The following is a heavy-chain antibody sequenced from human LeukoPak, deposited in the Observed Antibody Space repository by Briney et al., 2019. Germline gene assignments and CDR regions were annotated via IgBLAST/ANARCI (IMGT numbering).Heavy chain of an antibody. CDR1: GFTFSSYS. CDR3: AREAMVRGITTYYFDY. J-gene: IGHJ4*02. V-gene: IGHV3-48*01. CDR2: ISSSSSTI. D-gene: IGHD3-10*01. Sequence: GGSLRLSCAASGFTFSSYSMNWVRQAPGKGLEWVSYISSSSSTIYCADSVKGRFTISRDNAKYSLFLQMNSLRAEDTAVYYCAREAMVRGITTYYFDYWGQGTLVTVSS.